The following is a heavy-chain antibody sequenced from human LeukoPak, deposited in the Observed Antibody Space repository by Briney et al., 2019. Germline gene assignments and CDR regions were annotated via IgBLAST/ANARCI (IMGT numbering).Heavy chain of an antibody. Sequence: ASVKVSCKASGYTFTSYDINWVRQATGQGLEWMGIINPSGGSTSYAQKFQGRVTMTRDMSTSTVYMELSSLRSEDTAVYYCAREGYCGGDCYIDYWGQGTLVTVSS. J-gene: IGHJ4*02. V-gene: IGHV1-46*01. CDR3: AREGYCGGDCYIDY. D-gene: IGHD2-21*02. CDR1: GYTFTSYD. CDR2: INPSGGST.